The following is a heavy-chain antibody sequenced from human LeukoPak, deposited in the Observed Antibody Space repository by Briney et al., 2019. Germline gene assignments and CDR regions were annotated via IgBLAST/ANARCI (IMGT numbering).Heavy chain of an antibody. CDR3: ARELDIVVVPAAPLTYYYYGMDV. J-gene: IGHJ6*02. V-gene: IGHV3-33*01. D-gene: IGHD2-2*03. CDR1: GFTFSSYG. CDR2: IWYDGSNK. Sequence: GGSLRLSCAASGFTFSSYGMHWVRQAPGKGLEWVAVIWYDGSNKYYADSVKGRFTISRDNSKNTLYLQMNSLRAEDTAVYYCARELDIVVVPAAPLTYYYYGMDVWGQGTTVTVSS.